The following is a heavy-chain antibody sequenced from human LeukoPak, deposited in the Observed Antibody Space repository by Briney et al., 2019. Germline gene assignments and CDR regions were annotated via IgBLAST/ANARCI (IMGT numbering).Heavy chain of an antibody. J-gene: IGHJ4*02. D-gene: IGHD5-12*01. CDR2: ISGSGGST. V-gene: IGHV3-23*01. Sequence: TGGSLRLSCAASGFTFSSYAMSWVRQAPGKGLEWVSAISGSGGSTYYADSVKGRFTISRDNSKNMLYLQMNSLRAEDTAVYYCAKDTTVVATSSYFWGQGTLVTVSS. CDR1: GFTFSSYA. CDR3: AKDTTVVATSSYF.